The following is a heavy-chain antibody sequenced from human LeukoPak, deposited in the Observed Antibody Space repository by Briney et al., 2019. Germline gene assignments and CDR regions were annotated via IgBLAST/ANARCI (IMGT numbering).Heavy chain of an antibody. CDR1: GFTFDDYA. CDR3: AREGSGYYYVDY. J-gene: IGHJ4*02. D-gene: IGHD3-22*01. Sequence: PGGSLRLSSAASGFTFDDYAMNWVRQAPGKGLEWVSSITSTSSYIYYADSVKGRFTISRDNAKNSLYLQINSLRADDTAVYYCAREGSGYYYVDYWGLGTLVTVSS. V-gene: IGHV3-21*01. CDR2: ITSTSSYI.